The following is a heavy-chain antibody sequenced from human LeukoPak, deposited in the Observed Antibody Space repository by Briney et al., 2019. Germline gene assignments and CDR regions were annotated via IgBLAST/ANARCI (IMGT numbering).Heavy chain of an antibody. Sequence: GGTLRLSCAASGFTFSSYDMTWVRQAPGKGLEWVANIKKDGSEKYYVDSVKGRFTISRDNAKTSLYLQMNSLRAEDTAVYYCARDLSGVTGYTYGRGIDYWGQGTLVTVSS. CDR3: ARDLSGVTGYTYGRGIDY. D-gene: IGHD5-18*01. V-gene: IGHV3-7*01. J-gene: IGHJ4*02. CDR1: GFTFSSYD. CDR2: IKKDGSEK.